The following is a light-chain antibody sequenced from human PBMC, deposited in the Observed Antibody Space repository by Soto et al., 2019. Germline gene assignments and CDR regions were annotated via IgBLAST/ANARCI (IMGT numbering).Light chain of an antibody. Sequence: DIQMTQSPSSLSASVEDRVTITCRASQGIRNDLAWYQQKPGKVPKVLVYGASTLQSGVPSRFSGAGSGTEFTLTISSLQPDDFATYCCQHYNSYSEAFGQVTKVAIK. CDR2: GAS. CDR3: QHYNSYSEA. J-gene: IGKJ1*01. V-gene: IGKV1-27*01. CDR1: QGIRND.